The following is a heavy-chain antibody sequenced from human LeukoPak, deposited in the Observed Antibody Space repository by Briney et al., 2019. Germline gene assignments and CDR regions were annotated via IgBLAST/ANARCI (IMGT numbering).Heavy chain of an antibody. CDR3: ARDKYYYGSGSYVHFDY. CDR2: IYTSGST. D-gene: IGHD3-10*01. Sequence: KASETLSLTCTVSGGSISSGSYYWSWIRQPAGKGLEWIRRIYTSGSTNYNPSLKSRVTMSVDTSKNQFSLKLSSVTAADTAVYYCARDKYYYGSGSYVHFDYWGQGTLVTVSS. J-gene: IGHJ4*02. V-gene: IGHV4-61*02. CDR1: GGSISSGSYY.